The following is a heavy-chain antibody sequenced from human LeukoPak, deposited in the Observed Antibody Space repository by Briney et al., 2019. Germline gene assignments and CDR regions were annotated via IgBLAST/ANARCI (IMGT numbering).Heavy chain of an antibody. D-gene: IGHD2-2*02. CDR1: GGTFSSYT. Sequence: SVKVSCKASGGTFSSYTISWVRQAPGQGLERMRRIIPILGIANYAQKFQGRVTITADKSTSTAYMELSSLRSEDTAVYYCARDPAAISSFNWFDPWGQGTLVTVSS. V-gene: IGHV1-69*04. CDR2: IIPILGIA. J-gene: IGHJ5*02. CDR3: ARDPAAISSFNWFDP.